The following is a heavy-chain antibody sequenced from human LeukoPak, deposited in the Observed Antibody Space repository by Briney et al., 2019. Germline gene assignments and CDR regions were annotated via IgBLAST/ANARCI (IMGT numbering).Heavy chain of an antibody. V-gene: IGHV1-69*04. D-gene: IGHD6-19*01. J-gene: IGHJ6*02. Sequence: GASVKVSCKASGGTFSSYAISWVRQAPGQGLEWMGRIIPILGIANYAQKFQGRVTITADKSTSTAYMELSSLRSEDTAVYYCARGPRSSGWYYYYGMDVWGQGTTVTVSS. CDR1: GGTFSSYA. CDR2: IIPILGIA. CDR3: ARGPRSSGWYYYYGMDV.